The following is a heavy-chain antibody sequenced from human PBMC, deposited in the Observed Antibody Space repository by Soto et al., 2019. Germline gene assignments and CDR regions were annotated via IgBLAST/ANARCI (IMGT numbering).Heavy chain of an antibody. CDR1: GFSLSTTGVG. CDR2: IYWDDDK. J-gene: IGHJ6*02. CDR3: VQSRCGGDCLQSYASHAYYGLDV. V-gene: IGHV2-5*02. Sequence: QITLKESGPTLVKPTQTLTLTCTFSGFSLSTTGVGVGWIRQPPGKTLEWLALIYWDDDKRYNPSLKSRLTINKATSKNQVVLTMTNMDPVDTATYYCVQSRCGGDCLQSYASHAYYGLDVWGQGTTVTVSS. D-gene: IGHD2-21*01.